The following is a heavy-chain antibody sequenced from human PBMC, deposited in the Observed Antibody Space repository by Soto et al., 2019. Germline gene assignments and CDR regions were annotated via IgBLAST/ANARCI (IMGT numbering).Heavy chain of an antibody. CDR3: ARREGTTSLRFLEWMGGASSDYYYYYMDV. D-gene: IGHD3-3*01. CDR2: MNPNSGNT. J-gene: IGHJ6*03. CDR1: RYTFTSYD. Sequence: ASVKVSCKASRYTFTSYDINWVRQATGQGLEWMGWMNPNSGNTGYAQKFQGRVTMTRNTSISTAYMELSSLRSEDTAVYYCARREGTTSLRFLEWMGGASSDYYYYYMDVWGKGTTVTVSS. V-gene: IGHV1-8*01.